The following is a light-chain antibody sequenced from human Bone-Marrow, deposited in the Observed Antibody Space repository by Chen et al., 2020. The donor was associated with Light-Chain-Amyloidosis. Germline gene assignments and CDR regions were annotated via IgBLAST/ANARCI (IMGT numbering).Light chain of an antibody. CDR3: KMHNSAGFP. V-gene: IGKV1-27*01. Sequence: DIQMTQSPSSLSASVGDRVTITCRASQGISKYLAWYQQKPGKVPKLLIYAASASQSGVPSRFSGSGSGTDFTLNISSVQPEVVATYYCKMHNSAGFPFGPGTKVDIK. J-gene: IGKJ3*01. CDR1: QGISKY. CDR2: AAS.